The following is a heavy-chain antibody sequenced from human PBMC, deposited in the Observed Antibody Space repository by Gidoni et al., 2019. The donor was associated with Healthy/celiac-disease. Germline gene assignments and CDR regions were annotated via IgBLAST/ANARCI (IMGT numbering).Heavy chain of an antibody. CDR1: GSPFSRHA. D-gene: IGHD3-10*01. J-gene: IGHJ4*02. CDR2: ISGSGGST. V-gene: IGHV3-23*01. CDR3: AKGPQAYYYGSGSYYMEY. Sequence: EVQLLESGGGLVQPGGSLRLSCQASGSPFSRHARGWVRQAPGKGLGWVSAISGSGGSTYYADPVKGRFTISRDNSKNTLYLQMNSLRAEDTAVYYCAKGPQAYYYGSGSYYMEYWGQGTLVTVSS.